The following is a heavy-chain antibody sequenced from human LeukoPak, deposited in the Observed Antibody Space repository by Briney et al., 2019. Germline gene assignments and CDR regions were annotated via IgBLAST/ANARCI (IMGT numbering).Heavy chain of an antibody. V-gene: IGHV3-30*18. CDR3: AKVGSFGGYYGMDV. CDR1: GFTFSSYG. CDR2: ISYDGGNK. D-gene: IGHD2/OR15-2a*01. Sequence: GGSLRLSCAASGFTFSSYGMHWVRQAPGKGLEWVAVISYDGGNKYYADSVKGRFTISRDNSKNTLYLQMNSLRAEDTAVYYCAKVGSFGGYYGMDVWGKGTTVTVSS. J-gene: IGHJ6*04.